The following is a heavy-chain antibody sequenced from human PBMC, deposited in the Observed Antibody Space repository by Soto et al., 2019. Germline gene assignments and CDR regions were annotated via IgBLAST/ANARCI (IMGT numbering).Heavy chain of an antibody. CDR3: ARDQGSHPGD. J-gene: IGHJ4*02. CDR2: IHHSGST. V-gene: IGHV4-4*02. D-gene: IGHD6-13*01. CDR1: GLSISSDNW. Sequence: QVQLQESGPGLVRPSGTVSLTCAVSGLSISSDNWWSWVRQPPGKGLEWIGEIHHSGSTNYNPSLKSRVNMSVVTSKDLFSLTLNSVTAADTAFYYCARDQGSHPGDWGQGTLVSVSS.